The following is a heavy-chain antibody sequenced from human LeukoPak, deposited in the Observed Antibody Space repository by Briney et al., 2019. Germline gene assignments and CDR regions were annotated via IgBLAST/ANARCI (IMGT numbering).Heavy chain of an antibody. CDR3: ARDGTGSTVTSREDFDY. CDR1: GYTFTGYY. CDR2: INPNSGGT. Sequence: EASVKVSCKASGYTFTGYYMHWVRQAPGQGLEWMGWINPNSGGTNYAQKFQGRVTMTRDTSISTAYMELSRLRSDDTAGYYCARDGTGSTVTSREDFDYWGQGTLVTVSS. V-gene: IGHV1-2*02. D-gene: IGHD4-17*01. J-gene: IGHJ4*02.